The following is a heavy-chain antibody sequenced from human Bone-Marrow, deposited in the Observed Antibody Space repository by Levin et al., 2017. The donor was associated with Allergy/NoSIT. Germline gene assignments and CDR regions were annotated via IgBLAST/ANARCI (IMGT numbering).Heavy chain of an antibody. CDR1: GYTFTSYA. J-gene: IGHJ4*02. CDR2: INAGNGNT. V-gene: IGHV1-3*01. D-gene: IGHD3-22*01. Sequence: ASVKVSCKASGYTFTSYAMHWVRQAPGQRLEWMGWINAGNGNTKYSQKFQGRVTITRDTSASTAYMELSSLRSEDTAVYYCARDYREDYYDSSGYPDYWGQGTLVTVSS. CDR3: ARDYREDYYDSSGYPDY.